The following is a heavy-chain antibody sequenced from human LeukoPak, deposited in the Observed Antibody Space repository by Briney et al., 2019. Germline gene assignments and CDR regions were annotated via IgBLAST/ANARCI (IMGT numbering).Heavy chain of an antibody. D-gene: IGHD6-13*01. CDR2: IIPIFGTA. CDR1: GGTFSSYA. V-gene: IGHV1-69*13. Sequence: GASVKVSCKASGGTFSSYAISWVRQAPGQGLEWMGGIIPIFGTANYAQKFQGRVTITADESTSTAYMELSSLRSEDTAVYYCAREGGRYSSSWTKKNWYFDLWGRGTLVTVSS. CDR3: AREGGRYSSSWTKKNWYFDL. J-gene: IGHJ2*01.